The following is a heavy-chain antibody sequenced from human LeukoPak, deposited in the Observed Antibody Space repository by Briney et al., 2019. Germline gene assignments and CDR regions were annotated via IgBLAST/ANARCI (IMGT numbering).Heavy chain of an antibody. CDR1: GFTFSSYA. CDR3: ARDQGFGRYFDWLKYYYYGMDV. J-gene: IGHJ6*02. D-gene: IGHD3-9*01. CDR2: ISYDGSNK. V-gene: IGHV3-30*04. Sequence: SGGSLRLSCAASGFTFSSYAMHWVRQAPGKGLEWVAVISYDGSNKYYADSVKGRFTISRDNSKNTLYLQMNSLRAEDTAVYYRARDQGFGRYFDWLKYYYYGMDVWGQGTTVTVSS.